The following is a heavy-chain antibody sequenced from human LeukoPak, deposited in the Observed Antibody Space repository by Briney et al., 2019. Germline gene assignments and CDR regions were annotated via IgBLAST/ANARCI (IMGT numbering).Heavy chain of an antibody. CDR2: MNPNSGNT. D-gene: IGHD3-22*01. CDR3: ARGLFYDSSGYYPGGVYYFDY. J-gene: IGHJ4*02. CDR1: GYTFTSYD. Sequence: GASVKVSCKASGYTFTSYDINWVRQATGQGLEWMGWMNPNSGNTGYAQKFQGRVTMTRNTSISTAYMELSGLRSEDTAVYYCARGLFYDSSGYYPGGVYYFDYWGQGTLVTVSS. V-gene: IGHV1-8*01.